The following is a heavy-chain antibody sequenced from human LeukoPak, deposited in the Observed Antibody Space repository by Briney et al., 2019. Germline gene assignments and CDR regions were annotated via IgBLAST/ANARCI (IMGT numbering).Heavy chain of an antibody. J-gene: IGHJ4*02. V-gene: IGHV1-69*04. D-gene: IGHD5-18*01. CDR1: GGTFSSYA. CDR3: AREPRGYSYGYLFDY. Sequence: SVKVSCKASGGTFSSYAISWVRQAPGQGLEWMGRIIPILGIANYAQKFQGRVTTTADKSTSTAYMELSSLRSEDTAVYYCAREPRGYSYGYLFDYWGQGTLVTVSS. CDR2: IIPILGIA.